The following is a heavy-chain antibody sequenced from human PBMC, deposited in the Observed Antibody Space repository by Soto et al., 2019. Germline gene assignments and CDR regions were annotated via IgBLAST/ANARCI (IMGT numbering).Heavy chain of an antibody. V-gene: IGHV3-23*01. D-gene: IGHD3-10*01. Sequence: GGSLTLSCAASVFTFPSYAMNWVRQAPGQGLEWVSTISGGGCGTDYADSAKGRFIISRDNSKNTLYLQMNSLRAEDTAVYYCAKTGGPGSYYWVDYWGQGTTVTVSS. J-gene: IGHJ4*02. CDR2: ISGGGCGT. CDR3: AKTGGPGSYYWVDY. CDR1: VFTFPSYA.